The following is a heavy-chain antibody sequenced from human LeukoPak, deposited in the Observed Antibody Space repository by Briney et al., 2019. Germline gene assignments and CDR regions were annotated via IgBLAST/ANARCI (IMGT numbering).Heavy chain of an antibody. CDR2: ISYDGSNK. J-gene: IGHJ4*02. Sequence: PGRSLRLSCAASGFTFSSYAMHWVRQAPGKGPEWVAVISYDGSNKYYADSVKGRFTISRDNSKNTLHLQMNSLRAEDTAVYYCARDQFTNGGKKDYWGQGTLVTVSS. D-gene: IGHD2-2*01. V-gene: IGHV3-30-3*01. CDR1: GFTFSSYA. CDR3: ARDQFTNGGKKDY.